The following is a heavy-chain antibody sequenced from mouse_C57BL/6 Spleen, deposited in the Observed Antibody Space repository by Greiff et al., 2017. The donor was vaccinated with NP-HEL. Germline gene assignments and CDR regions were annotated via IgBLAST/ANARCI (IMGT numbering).Heavy chain of an antibody. CDR2: IYPSDSET. CDR3: ARGAYGSSYGYFDV. V-gene: IGHV1-61*01. D-gene: IGHD1-1*01. J-gene: IGHJ1*03. Sequence: QVQLKQPGAELVRPGSSVKLSCKASGYTFTSYWMDWVKQRPGQGLEWIGNIYPSDSETHYNQKFKDKATLTVDKSSSTAYMQLSSLTSEDSAVYYCARGAYGSSYGYFDVWGTGTTVTVSS. CDR1: GYTFTSYW.